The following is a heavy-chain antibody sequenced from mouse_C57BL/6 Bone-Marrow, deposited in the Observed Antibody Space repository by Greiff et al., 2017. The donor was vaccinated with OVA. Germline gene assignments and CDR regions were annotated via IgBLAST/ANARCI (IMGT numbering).Heavy chain of an antibody. CDR3: AREAHYAMDY. V-gene: IGHV1-82*01. CDR2: IYPGDGDT. CDR1: GYAFSSSW. J-gene: IGHJ4*01. Sequence: VKLMESGPELVKPGASVKISCKASGYAFSSSWMNWVKQRPGKGLEWIGRIYPGDGDTNYNGKFKGKATLTADKSSSTAYMQLSSLTSEDSAVYFCAREAHYAMDYWGQGTSVTVSS. D-gene: IGHD1-3*01.